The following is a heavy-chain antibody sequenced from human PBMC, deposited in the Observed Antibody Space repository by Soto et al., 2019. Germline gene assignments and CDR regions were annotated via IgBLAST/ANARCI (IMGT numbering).Heavy chain of an antibody. V-gene: IGHV4-34*10. J-gene: IGHJ4*02. Sequence: PSETLSLTCAVYGGSLTGHFWSWIRQSPGRGLEWIGEINHSGSTNHNPSFSGRVTMSADMSKNQFSLKLASVTAADTAVYYCAKLYAPHYYFDYWGQGTLVTVSS. CDR2: INHSGST. CDR3: AKLYAPHYYFDY. CDR1: GGSLTGHF. D-gene: IGHD2-2*01.